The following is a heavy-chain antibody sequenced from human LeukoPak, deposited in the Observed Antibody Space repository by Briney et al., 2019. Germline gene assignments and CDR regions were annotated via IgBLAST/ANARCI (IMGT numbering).Heavy chain of an antibody. CDR2: IYYSGST. CDR1: GGSISSYY. Sequence: SETLSLTCTVSGGSISSYYWSWIRQPPGKGLEWIGYIYYSGSTNYNPSLKSRVTISVDTSKNQFSLKLSSVTAADTAVYYCARHEWLTTVTKVVAFDIWGQGTMVTVSS. V-gene: IGHV4-59*08. CDR3: ARHEWLTTVTKVVAFDI. J-gene: IGHJ3*02. D-gene: IGHD4-17*01.